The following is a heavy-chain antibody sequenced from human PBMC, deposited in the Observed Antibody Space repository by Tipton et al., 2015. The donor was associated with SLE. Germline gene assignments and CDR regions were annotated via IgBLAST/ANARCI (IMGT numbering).Heavy chain of an antibody. V-gene: IGHV4-31*02. CDR2: IYYSGAT. Sequence: LRLSCTVSNGSISSGDFYWSWIRQQPGKGLEWIGSIYYSGATSYNSSLRSRLTLSVDTSKNQFSLKLSSVTAADTAVYYCAREGITMVQGGFDYWGQGTLVTVSS. J-gene: IGHJ4*02. CDR1: NGSISSGDFY. CDR3: AREGITMVQGGFDY. D-gene: IGHD3-10*01.